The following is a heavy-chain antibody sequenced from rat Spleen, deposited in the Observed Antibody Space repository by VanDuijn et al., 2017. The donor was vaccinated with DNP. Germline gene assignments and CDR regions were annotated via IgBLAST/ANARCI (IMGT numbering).Heavy chain of an antibody. Sequence: EVKLVESGGGLVQPGRSLKLSCAPSGFNFNDYWMGWVRQAPGKGLERIGEINKDSSTINYSPSLKDKFTISRDNAQNTLYLQMSKLGSEDTAIYYCARLGWHGWFAYWGQGTLVTVSS. V-gene: IGHV4-2*01. CDR1: GFNFNDYW. J-gene: IGHJ3*01. CDR3: ARLGWHGWFAY. CDR2: INKDSSTI. D-gene: IGHD1-11*01.